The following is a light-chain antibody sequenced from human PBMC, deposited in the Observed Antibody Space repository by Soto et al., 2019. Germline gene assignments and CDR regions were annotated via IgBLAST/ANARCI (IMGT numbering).Light chain of an antibody. CDR3: QVWDSSSDLRGV. CDR1: NIGSKS. CDR2: YDN. Sequence: SYELTQPASVSVAPGKTARITCGGNNIGSKSLHWYQQKPGQAPVLVIYYDNDRPSGIPERFSGSNSGNTATLTISRVEAGDEADYYCQVWDSSSDLRGVFGGGTKLTVL. V-gene: IGLV3-21*04. J-gene: IGLJ2*01.